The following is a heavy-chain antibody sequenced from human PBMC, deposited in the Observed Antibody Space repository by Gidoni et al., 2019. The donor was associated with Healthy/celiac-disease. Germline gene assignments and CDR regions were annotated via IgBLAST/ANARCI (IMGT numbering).Heavy chain of an antibody. J-gene: IGHJ3*02. V-gene: IGHV4-59*12. D-gene: IGHD1-26*01. CDR3: AREGHLREDAFDI. Sequence: QVQLQESGPGLVKPSETLSLTCTVSGGSISSYYWSWIRQPPGKGLEWIGYIYYSGSTNYNPSLKSRVTISVDTSKNQFSLKLSSVTAADTAVYYCAREGHLREDAFDIWGQGTMVTVSS. CDR1: GGSISSYY. CDR2: IYYSGST.